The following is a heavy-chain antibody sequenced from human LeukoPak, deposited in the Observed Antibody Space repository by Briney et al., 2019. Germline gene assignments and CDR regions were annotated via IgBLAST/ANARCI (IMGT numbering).Heavy chain of an antibody. D-gene: IGHD2-2*01. J-gene: IGHJ4*02. CDR1: GFTFSNYP. CDR3: AKLSLLVVPAALDY. Sequence: QTGGSLRLSCAGSGFTFSNYPMSWVRQAPGKGLEWVSAISGSGDRTHYADSVKGRFTISRDNSKDTLNLQMNSLRGEDTAVYYCAKLSLLVVPAALDYWGQGTLVTVSS. V-gene: IGHV3-23*01. CDR2: ISGSGDRT.